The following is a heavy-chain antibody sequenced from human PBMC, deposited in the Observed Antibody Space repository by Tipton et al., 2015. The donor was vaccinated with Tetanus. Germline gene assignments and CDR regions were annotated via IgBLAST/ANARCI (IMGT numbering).Heavy chain of an antibody. Sequence: LRLSCTVSGGSISSYYWSWIRQPPGKGLEWIGYIYYSGSTNYNPSLKSRVTISVDMSKNQFSLKLSSVTAADTAVYYCASAPYSSGWFPWFDPWGQGTLVTVSS. CDR2: IYYSGST. J-gene: IGHJ5*02. V-gene: IGHV4-59*01. D-gene: IGHD6-19*01. CDR1: GGSISSYY. CDR3: ASAPYSSGWFPWFDP.